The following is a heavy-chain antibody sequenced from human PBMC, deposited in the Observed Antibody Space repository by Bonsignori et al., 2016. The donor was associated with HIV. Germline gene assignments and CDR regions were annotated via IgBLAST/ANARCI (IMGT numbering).Heavy chain of an antibody. CDR2: IYYSGST. D-gene: IGHD3-3*01. Sequence: WIRQPPGKGLEWIGSIYYSGSTYYNPSLKSRVTISVDTSKNQFSLKLSSVTAADTAVYYCARDPTIFGVVTTHYFDYWGQGTLVTVSS. J-gene: IGHJ4*02. V-gene: IGHV4-39*07. CDR3: ARDPTIFGVVTTHYFDY.